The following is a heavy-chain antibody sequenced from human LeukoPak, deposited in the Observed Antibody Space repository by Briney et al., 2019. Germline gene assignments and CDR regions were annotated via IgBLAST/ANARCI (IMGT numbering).Heavy chain of an antibody. CDR3: ARDPYSSGWYKDAFDI. CDR1: GFTFSSYS. CDR2: ISGSSYI. V-gene: IGHV3-21*01. Sequence: GESLRLSCAASGFTFSSYSMNWVRQAPGKGLEWVSSISGSSYINYADSVKGRFTISRDNAQNSLFLQLNSLRAEDTAVYYCARDPYSSGWYKDAFDIWGQGTMVTVSS. J-gene: IGHJ3*02. D-gene: IGHD6-19*01.